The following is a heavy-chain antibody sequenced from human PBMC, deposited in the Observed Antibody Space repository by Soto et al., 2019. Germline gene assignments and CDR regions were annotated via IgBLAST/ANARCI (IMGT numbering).Heavy chain of an antibody. D-gene: IGHD6-19*01. Sequence: QVQLVESGGGGVQPGRSLRLSCAASGFTFSSHAMHWVRQAPGKGLEWVAFIWFDGTNEWYADSVKGRFTISRDNSKNALYLQMNSLRAEDTAVYYCARDRTIAVAGDYYYGMDVWGQGTTVTVSS. CDR2: IWFDGTNE. CDR1: GFTFSSHA. J-gene: IGHJ6*02. CDR3: ARDRTIAVAGDYYYGMDV. V-gene: IGHV3-33*01.